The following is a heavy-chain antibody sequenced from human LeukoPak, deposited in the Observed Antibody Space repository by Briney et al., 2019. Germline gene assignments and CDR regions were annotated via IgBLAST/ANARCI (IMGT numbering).Heavy chain of an antibody. CDR3: ARNERYSSGWYPSGYYYMDV. Sequence: ASVKVSCKASGYTFTGYYMHWVRQAPGQGLEWMGWINPNSGGTNYAQKFQGRVTMPRDTSISTAYMELSRLRSDDTAVYYCARNERYSSGWYPSGYYYMDVWGKGTTVTVSS. CDR2: INPNSGGT. J-gene: IGHJ6*03. CDR1: GYTFTGYY. D-gene: IGHD6-19*01. V-gene: IGHV1-2*02.